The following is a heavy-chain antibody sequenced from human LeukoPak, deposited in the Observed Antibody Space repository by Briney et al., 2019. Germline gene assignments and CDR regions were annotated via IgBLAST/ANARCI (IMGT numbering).Heavy chain of an antibody. D-gene: IGHD4-17*01. V-gene: IGHV4-34*01. CDR2: INHSGST. CDR1: GGSFSGYY. CDR3: ARHHGPTVLRVGYMDV. J-gene: IGHJ6*03. Sequence: PSETLSLTCAVYGGSFSGYYWSWIRQPPGKGLEWIGEINHSGSTNYNPSLKSRVTISVDTSKNQFSLKLSSVTAADTAVYYCARHHGPTVLRVGYMDVWGKGTTVTISS.